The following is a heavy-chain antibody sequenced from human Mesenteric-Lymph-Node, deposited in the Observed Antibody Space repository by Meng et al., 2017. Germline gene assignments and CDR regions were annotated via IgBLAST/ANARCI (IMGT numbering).Heavy chain of an antibody. CDR1: GGTFSSYA. Sequence: QVQLMQSGAEVKKAGSSGKVSCKAFGGTFSSYAISWVRQAPGQGLEWMGGIIPIFGTANYAQKFQGRVTITTDESTSTAYMELSSLRSEDTAVYYCARGSPRTTTVTTAGFDYWGQGTLVTVSS. CDR2: IIPIFGTA. V-gene: IGHV1-69*05. J-gene: IGHJ4*02. D-gene: IGHD4-17*01. CDR3: ARGSPRTTTVTTAGFDY.